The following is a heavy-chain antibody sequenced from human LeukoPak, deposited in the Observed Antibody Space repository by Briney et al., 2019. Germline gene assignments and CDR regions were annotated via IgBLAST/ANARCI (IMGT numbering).Heavy chain of an antibody. J-gene: IGHJ6*03. CDR2: ISSSSSTI. D-gene: IGHD6-13*01. V-gene: IGHV3-48*04. Sequence: GGSLRLSCAASGFTFSSNSMNWVRQAPGKGLEWVSYISSSSSTIYYADSVKGRFTISRDNAKNSLYLQMNSLRAEDTAVYYCARGPIAAAGRYYYYYMDVWGKGTTVTVSS. CDR3: ARGPIAAAGRYYYYYMDV. CDR1: GFTFSSNS.